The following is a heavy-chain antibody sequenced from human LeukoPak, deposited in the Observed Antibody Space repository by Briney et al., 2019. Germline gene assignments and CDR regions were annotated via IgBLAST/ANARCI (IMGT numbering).Heavy chain of an antibody. V-gene: IGHV3-74*01. D-gene: IGHD4-17*01. CDR2: INSDGSST. CDR3: ARGIGATVTTYFQH. J-gene: IGHJ1*01. Sequence: PGGTLRLSCAASGFTFSSHGMNWVRQAPGKGLVWVSRINSDGSSTSYADSVKGRFTISRDNAKNSLYLQMNSLRAEDTALYYCARGIGATVTTYFQHWGQGTLVTVSS. CDR1: GFTFSSHG.